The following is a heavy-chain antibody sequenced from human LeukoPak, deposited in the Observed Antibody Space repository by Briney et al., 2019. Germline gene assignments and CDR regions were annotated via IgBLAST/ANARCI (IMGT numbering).Heavy chain of an antibody. CDR1: GYTLTELS. CDR2: FDPEDGET. Sequence: GASVKVSCKVSGYTLTELSMHWVRQAPGKGLEWVGGFDPEDGETIYAQKLQGRVTMTEDTSTDTAYMELSRLRSEDTAVYYCATGWSASYYFDYWGQGTLVTVSS. V-gene: IGHV1-24*01. D-gene: IGHD2-15*01. CDR3: ATGWSASYYFDY. J-gene: IGHJ4*02.